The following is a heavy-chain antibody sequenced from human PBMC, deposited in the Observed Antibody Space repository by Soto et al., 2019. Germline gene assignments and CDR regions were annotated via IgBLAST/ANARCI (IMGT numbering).Heavy chain of an antibody. CDR3: AKDQGSSWYEIDY. CDR1: GFTVNSYG. Sequence: PGGSLRLSCAASGFTVNSYGMHWIRQAPGKGLEWVSTISGSGGSTYFADSVKGLFTISRDNSKNTLYLQMNSLRAEDTAVYYCAKDQGSSWYEIDYWGQGP. V-gene: IGHV3-23*01. J-gene: IGHJ4*02. D-gene: IGHD6-13*01. CDR2: ISGSGGST.